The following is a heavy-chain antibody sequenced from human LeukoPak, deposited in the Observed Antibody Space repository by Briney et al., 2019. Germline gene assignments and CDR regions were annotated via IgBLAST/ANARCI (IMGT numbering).Heavy chain of an antibody. CDR3: ARGRYFDWPWGNYFDY. D-gene: IGHD3-9*01. CDR1: GGTFSNYA. J-gene: IGHJ4*02. V-gene: IGHV1-69*05. CDR2: ITPIFGTA. Sequence: SVKVSCKASGGTFSNYAINWVRQAPGQGLEWMGGITPIFGTANYAQKFQGRVTITTDESTSTAYMELSSLRSEDTAVYYCARGRYFDWPWGNYFDYWGQGTLVTVSS.